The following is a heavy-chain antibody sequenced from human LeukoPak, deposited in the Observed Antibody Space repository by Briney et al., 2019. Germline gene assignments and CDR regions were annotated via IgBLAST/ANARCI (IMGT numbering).Heavy chain of an antibody. CDR3: AKDLILTWNDGVDY. CDR1: GFTFSSYA. D-gene: IGHD1-1*01. Sequence: GGSLRLSCAASGFTFSSYAMSWVRQAPGKGLEWVSTISGSGGGTYYADSVKGRLTISRDNSKNTLYLQMNSLRAEDTAVYYCAKDLILTWNDGVDYWGQGTLVTVSS. J-gene: IGHJ4*02. V-gene: IGHV3-23*01. CDR2: ISGSGGGT.